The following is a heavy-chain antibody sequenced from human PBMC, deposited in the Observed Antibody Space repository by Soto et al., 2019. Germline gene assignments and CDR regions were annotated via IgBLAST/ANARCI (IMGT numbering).Heavy chain of an antibody. Sequence: PSETLSLTCTVSGGSISSYYWSWIRQPAGKGLEWIGRIYTSGSTNYNPSLKSRVTMSVDTSKNQFSLKLSSVTAADTAVYYCARDSYYDSSGYLARFDPWGQVPLVTFSS. CDR2: IYTSGST. CDR1: GGSISSYY. CDR3: ARDSYYDSSGYLARFDP. J-gene: IGHJ5*02. V-gene: IGHV4-4*07. D-gene: IGHD3-22*01.